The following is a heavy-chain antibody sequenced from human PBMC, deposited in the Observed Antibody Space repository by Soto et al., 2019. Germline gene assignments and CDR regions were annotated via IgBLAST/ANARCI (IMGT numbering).Heavy chain of an antibody. CDR3: ARDRPLWQASFDY. D-gene: IGHD2-21*01. Sequence: GGSLRLSCAASGFTFSSYAMSWVRQAPGKGLEWVSAISGSGGSTYYADSVKGRFTISRDNAKNSLYLQMNSLRAEDTAVYYCARDRPLWQASFDYWGQGTLVTVSS. V-gene: IGHV3-23*01. CDR1: GFTFSSYA. CDR2: ISGSGGST. J-gene: IGHJ4*02.